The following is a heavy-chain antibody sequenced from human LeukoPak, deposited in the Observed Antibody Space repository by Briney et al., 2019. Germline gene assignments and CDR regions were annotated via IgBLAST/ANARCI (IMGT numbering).Heavy chain of an antibody. J-gene: IGHJ6*03. CDR3: ARDNSCSGGSCYGWYYYYMDV. Sequence: GGSLRLSCAASGFTFSSYSMNWVRQAPGKGLEWVSSISSSSSYIYYADSVKGRFTISRDNAKNSLYLQMNSLRAEDTAVYYCARDNSCSGGSCYGWYYYYMDVWGKGTTVTVSS. V-gene: IGHV3-21*01. D-gene: IGHD2-15*01. CDR1: GFTFSSYS. CDR2: ISSSSSYI.